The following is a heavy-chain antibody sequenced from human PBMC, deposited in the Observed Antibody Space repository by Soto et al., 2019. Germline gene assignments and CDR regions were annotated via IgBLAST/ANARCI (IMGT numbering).Heavy chain of an antibody. J-gene: IGHJ4*02. CDR3: ARGQEVGAHFFDS. D-gene: IGHD2-15*01. CDR2: IGTAGDT. Sequence: GGSLRLSCEASGFTFSGFDMHWVRQPTGKGLEWVPTIGTAGDTYYAVSVKGRFTISRDNAKNSLSLQMNSLRAGDTAVYFCARGQEVGAHFFDSWGQGTQVTV. CDR1: GFTFSGFD. V-gene: IGHV3-13*01.